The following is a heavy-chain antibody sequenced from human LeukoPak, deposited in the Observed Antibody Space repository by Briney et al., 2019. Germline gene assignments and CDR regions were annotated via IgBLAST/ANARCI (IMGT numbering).Heavy chain of an antibody. V-gene: IGHV4-59*01. D-gene: IGHD3-9*01. CDR3: ARTNSENYDILTGYSNWFDP. CDR1: GGSISSYY. Sequence: SETLSLTCTVSGGSISSYYWSWIRQPPGKGLEWIGYIYYSGSTHYNPSLKSRVTISVDTSKNQFSLKLSSVTAADTAVYYCARTNSENYDILTGYSNWFDPWGQGTLVTVSS. J-gene: IGHJ5*02. CDR2: IYYSGST.